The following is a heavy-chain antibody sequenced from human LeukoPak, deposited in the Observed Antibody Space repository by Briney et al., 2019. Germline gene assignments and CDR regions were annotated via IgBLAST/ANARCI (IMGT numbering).Heavy chain of an antibody. Sequence: SETLSLTCTISGGSISSSSYYWGWIRQPPGKGLEWIGSIYYSGSTYYNPSLKSRVTISVDTSKNQFSLKLSSVTAADTAVYYCARLGGQMVRGVIPFDYWSQGTLVTVSS. D-gene: IGHD3-10*01. J-gene: IGHJ4*02. CDR1: GGSISSSSYY. CDR2: IYYSGST. V-gene: IGHV4-39*01. CDR3: ARLGGQMVRGVIPFDY.